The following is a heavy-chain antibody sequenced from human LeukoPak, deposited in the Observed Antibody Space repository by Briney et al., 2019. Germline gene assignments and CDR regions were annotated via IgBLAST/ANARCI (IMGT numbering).Heavy chain of an antibody. CDR2: ISTYNGNT. CDR1: GYTLTSFG. V-gene: IGHV1-18*01. Sequence: ASVKVSCKASGYTLTSFGITWVRQAPGQGLEWMGWISTYNGNTNYAQKFQGRVTMTTDTSTNTGYMELRSLRSDDTALCYCARALAGGDYVSPDYWGQGTLVTVSS. J-gene: IGHJ4*02. D-gene: IGHD4-17*01. CDR3: ARALAGGDYVSPDY.